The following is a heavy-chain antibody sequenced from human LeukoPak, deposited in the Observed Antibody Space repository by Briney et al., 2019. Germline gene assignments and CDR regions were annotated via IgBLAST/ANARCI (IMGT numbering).Heavy chain of an antibody. D-gene: IGHD3-3*01. CDR3: ARAASKYYDFWSGTIYYFDY. CDR2: ISSSGSGDNT. J-gene: IGHJ4*02. V-gene: IGHV3-21*01. CDR1: GVTLSTYA. Sequence: PGGSLRLSCAASGVTLSTYAMSWARQAPGKGLEWVSGISSSGSGDNTYYADSVKGRFTISRDNAKNSLYLQMNSLRAEDTAVYYCARAASKYYDFWSGTIYYFDYWGQGTLVTVSS.